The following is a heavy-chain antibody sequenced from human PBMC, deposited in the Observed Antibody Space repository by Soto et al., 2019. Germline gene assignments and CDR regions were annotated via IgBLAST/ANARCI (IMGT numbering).Heavy chain of an antibody. V-gene: IGHV4-39*01. D-gene: IGHD3-10*01. CDR2: IYYGGST. Sequence: TQSLTCTVSGGSFCSSSFYWGWFRQPPGKGLEWIGSIYYGGSTYYNPSLKSRVTISVDTSKNQFSLKLSSVTAADTAVYYCAKGGSGSYSNAFDIWGQGTMVT. CDR3: AKGGSGSYSNAFDI. CDR1: GGSFCSSSFY. J-gene: IGHJ3*02.